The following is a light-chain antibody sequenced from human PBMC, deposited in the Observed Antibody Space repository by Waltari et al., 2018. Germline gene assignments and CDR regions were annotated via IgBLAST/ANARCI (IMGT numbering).Light chain of an antibody. CDR3: QQSYSTPPT. Sequence: DIQMTQSPSSLSASVGGRVTIPCRASQSISNYLNWYQLKPAKAPKLLIYSASSLQSGVPSRFSGSGSGTDFTLTISNLQPEDFATYYCQQSYSTPPTFGQGTRPEIE. J-gene: IGKJ5*01. CDR2: SAS. CDR1: QSISNY. V-gene: IGKV1-39*01.